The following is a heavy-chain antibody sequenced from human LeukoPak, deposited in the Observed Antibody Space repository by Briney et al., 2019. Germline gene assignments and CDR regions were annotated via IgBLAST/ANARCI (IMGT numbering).Heavy chain of an antibody. V-gene: IGHV4-59*08. CDR1: GGSISSYY. CDR3: ARSYSSSDHHYYYGMDV. CDR2: INYIRTT. D-gene: IGHD6-13*01. Sequence: SETLSLTCTVSGGSISSYYWNWIRQPPGKGLEWIGYINYIRTTDYNPSFKSRVTISLDTSKNRFSLKLSSVTAADTAMYYRARSYSSSDHHYYYGMDVWGQGTTVTVSS. J-gene: IGHJ6*02.